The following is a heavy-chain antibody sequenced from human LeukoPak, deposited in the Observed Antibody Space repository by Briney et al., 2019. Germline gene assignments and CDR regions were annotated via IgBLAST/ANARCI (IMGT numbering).Heavy chain of an antibody. CDR1: GFTSSSYS. D-gene: IGHD4-23*01. CDR3: ARGRPHGNDY. Sequence: GGSLRLSCAASGFTSSSYSMNWVRQAPGKGLEWVSSISSSSSYIYYADSVKGRFTISRDNAKNSLYLQMNSLRVEDTAVYYCARGRPHGNDYWGQGTLVTVSS. V-gene: IGHV3-21*01. J-gene: IGHJ4*02. CDR2: ISSSSSYI.